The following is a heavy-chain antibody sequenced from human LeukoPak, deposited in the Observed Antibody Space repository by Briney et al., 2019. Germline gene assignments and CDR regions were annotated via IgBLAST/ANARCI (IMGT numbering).Heavy chain of an antibody. CDR3: AKDSIAVAGSFDY. V-gene: IGHV3-30*04. CDR1: GFTFSTYA. CDR2: ISYDGRNK. D-gene: IGHD6-19*01. Sequence: GRSLRLSCAVSGFTFSTYAMHWVRQAPGKGLEWVAFISYDGRNKYYADSVKGRFTVSRDNSKNTLYLQMNSLRAGDTAVYYCAKDSIAVAGSFDYWGQGTLVSVSS. J-gene: IGHJ4*02.